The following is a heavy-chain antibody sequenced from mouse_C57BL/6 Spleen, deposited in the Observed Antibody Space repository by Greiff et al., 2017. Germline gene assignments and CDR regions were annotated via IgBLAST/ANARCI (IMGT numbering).Heavy chain of an antibody. CDR2: INPKNGGT. J-gene: IGHJ4*01. CDR1: GYTFTDYY. D-gene: IGHD3-1*01. CDR3: ARGGLGDAMDY. Sequence: EVQLQQSGPELVKPGASVKISCKASGYTFTDYYMNWVKQSHGKSLEWIGDINPKNGGTSYNQKFKGKATLTVDKSSSTAYMELRSLTSEDSAVYYCARGGLGDAMDYWGQGTSVTVSS. V-gene: IGHV1-26*01.